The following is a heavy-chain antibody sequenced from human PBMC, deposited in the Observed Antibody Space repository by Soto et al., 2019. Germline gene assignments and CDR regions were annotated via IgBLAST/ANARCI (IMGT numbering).Heavy chain of an antibody. V-gene: IGHV1-69*06. CDR2: IIPIFGTA. CDR1: GGTFSSYA. D-gene: IGHD5-18*01. J-gene: IGHJ6*02. Sequence: QVQLVQSGAEVKKPGSSVKVSCKASGGTFSSYAISWVRQAPGQGLEWMGGIIPIFGTANYAQKFQGRVTITADKSTSTAYMELSSLRSEDTAVYYCARVPVDTAMDQKPYYYYYGMDVWGQGTTVTVSS. CDR3: ARVPVDTAMDQKPYYYYYGMDV.